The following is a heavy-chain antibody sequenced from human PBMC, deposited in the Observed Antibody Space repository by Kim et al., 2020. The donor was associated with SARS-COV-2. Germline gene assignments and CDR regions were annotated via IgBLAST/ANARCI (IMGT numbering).Heavy chain of an antibody. J-gene: IGHJ2*01. CDR1: GFTFSSYA. Sequence: GGSLRLSCAASGFTFSSYAMSWVRQAPGKGLEWVSAISGSGGSTYYADSVKGRFTISSDNSKNTLYLQMNSLRAEDTAVYYCAKRWIAYWYFDLWGRGTLVTVSS. V-gene: IGHV3-23*01. CDR3: AKRWIAYWYFDL. CDR2: ISGSGGST. D-gene: IGHD2-21*01.